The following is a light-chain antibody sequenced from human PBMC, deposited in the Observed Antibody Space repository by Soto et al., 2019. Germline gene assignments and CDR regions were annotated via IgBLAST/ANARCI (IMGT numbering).Light chain of an antibody. Sequence: QSVLTQPPSASGTPGQGVTISCSGSTSNIGSNYVYWYQQHPGKAPKVIISEVSNRPSGVSTRFSGSKSGNTASLTISGLQTEDEADYYCSSYTSATTWVFGGGTKVTVL. J-gene: IGLJ3*02. V-gene: IGLV2-14*01. CDR3: SSYTSATTWV. CDR1: TSNIGSNY. CDR2: EVS.